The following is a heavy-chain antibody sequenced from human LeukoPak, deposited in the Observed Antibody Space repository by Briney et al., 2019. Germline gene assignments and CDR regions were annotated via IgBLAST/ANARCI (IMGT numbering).Heavy chain of an antibody. CDR2: ISYDGSNQ. Sequence: GRSLRLSCAGSGFTFSSYGLHWVRQAPGKGLEWVAIISYDGSNQYYADSVKGRFTISRDNSKNTLYLQVNSLRAEDTALYYCARKLWHRNDCWGQGTLVTVSS. D-gene: IGHD3-16*01. CDR1: GFTFSSYG. CDR3: ARKLWHRNDC. V-gene: IGHV3-30*03. J-gene: IGHJ4*02.